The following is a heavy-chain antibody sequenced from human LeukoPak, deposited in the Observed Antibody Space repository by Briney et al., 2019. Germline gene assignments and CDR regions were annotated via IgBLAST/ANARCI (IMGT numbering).Heavy chain of an antibody. D-gene: IGHD6-13*01. V-gene: IGHV3-21*01. CDR1: GFTISRYS. Sequence: GGSLRLSCAASGFTISRYSMNWVRQAPGRGLEWVAFISSTSAYINYADSVKGRFTISRDNAKNSVYLQMNSLRAEDTAVYHCAGGDPGGNWYRFDYWGQGTLVTVSS. CDR2: ISSTSAYI. J-gene: IGHJ4*02. CDR3: AGGDPGGNWYRFDY.